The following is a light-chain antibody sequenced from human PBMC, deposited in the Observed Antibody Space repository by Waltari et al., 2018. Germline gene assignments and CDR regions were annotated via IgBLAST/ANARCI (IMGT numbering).Light chain of an antibody. V-gene: IGKV1-17*03. Sequence: DIQMTQSPSAMSASVGDRVTSTCRASQGSSNYVAWFQQKPGKVPKRLIYGASSLQSGVPSRFSGSGSGTEFTLTISSLQPEDFATYYCLQHNSYPRTFGQGTKVEIK. CDR1: QGSSNY. CDR3: LQHNSYPRT. CDR2: GAS. J-gene: IGKJ1*01.